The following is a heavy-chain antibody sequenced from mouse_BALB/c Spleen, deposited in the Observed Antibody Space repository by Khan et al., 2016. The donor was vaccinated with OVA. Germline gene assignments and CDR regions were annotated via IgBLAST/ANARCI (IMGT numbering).Heavy chain of an antibody. Sequence: QIQLVQSGPELKKPGETVKISCKASGYTFTNYGMNWVKQAPGKDLKWMGWIDTYTGEPTYADDFKGRFAFSLETSATTAYLQINNLKNEDTATYSCARVLWLRPYYYAMDYWGQGTSVTVSS. CDR2: IDTYTGEP. V-gene: IGHV9-3-1*01. CDR3: ARVLWLRPYYYAMDY. J-gene: IGHJ4*01. CDR1: GYTFTNYG. D-gene: IGHD2-2*01.